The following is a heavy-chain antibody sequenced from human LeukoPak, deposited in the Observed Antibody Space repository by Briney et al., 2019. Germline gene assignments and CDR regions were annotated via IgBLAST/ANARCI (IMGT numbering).Heavy chain of an antibody. CDR1: GGSISDYY. CDR2: IYYSGST. Sequence: PSETLSLTCTVSGGSISDYYWNWIRQPPGKGLEWIGYIYYSGSTTYNPSLKSRVTMSVDTAKNQFSLKLRSVPAADTAVYYCARGDFCSKSNCYLRPMDVWGKGTTVTVSS. D-gene: IGHD3-3*01. V-gene: IGHV4-59*01. CDR3: ARGDFCSKSNCYLRPMDV. J-gene: IGHJ6*03.